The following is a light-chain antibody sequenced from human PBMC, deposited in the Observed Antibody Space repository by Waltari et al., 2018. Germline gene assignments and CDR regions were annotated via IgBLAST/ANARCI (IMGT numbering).Light chain of an antibody. Sequence: ELVMTQSPATLSVSPGERATLSCRASQSVSSKLAWYQQKLGQAPRLLIYDASTSATGIPARFSGSGSGTEFTLTISSLQSDDSAVYYCQQYSNWPPWFTFGQGTKLEIK. CDR1: QSVSSK. V-gene: IGKV3-15*01. CDR3: QQYSNWPPWFT. CDR2: DAS. J-gene: IGKJ2*01.